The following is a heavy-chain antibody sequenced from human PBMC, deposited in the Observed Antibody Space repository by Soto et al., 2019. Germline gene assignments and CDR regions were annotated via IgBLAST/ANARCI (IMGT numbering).Heavy chain of an antibody. CDR2: IIPIFGTA. CDR1: GGTFSSYA. CDR3: ARHPTRRQDPGDYFQH. D-gene: IGHD2-15*01. J-gene: IGHJ1*01. V-gene: IGHV1-69*01. Sequence: QVQLVQSGAEVKKPGSSVKVSCKASGGTFSSYAISWVRQAPGQGLAWMGGIIPIFGTANYAQKFQGRVTITADESTSTAYMELSSLRSEDTAVYYCARHPTRRQDPGDYFQHWGQGTLVTVSS.